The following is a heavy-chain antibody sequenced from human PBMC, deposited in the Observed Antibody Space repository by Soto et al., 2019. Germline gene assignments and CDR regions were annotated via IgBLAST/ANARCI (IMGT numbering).Heavy chain of an antibody. CDR3: ARDPIVVVVSADFHPSYYYGFDV. V-gene: IGHV3-33*01. Sequence: QVQQVESGGGVVQPGRSLRLSCAASGFTFSSYGMHWVRQAPGKGLEWVAVIWYDGSNKYYADSVKGRFTISRDNSKNTLYLAMNSLRAVDTALYYCARDPIVVVVSADFHPSYYYGFDVWGQGTTVTVSS. J-gene: IGHJ6*02. D-gene: IGHD2-15*01. CDR1: GFTFSSYG. CDR2: IWYDGSNK.